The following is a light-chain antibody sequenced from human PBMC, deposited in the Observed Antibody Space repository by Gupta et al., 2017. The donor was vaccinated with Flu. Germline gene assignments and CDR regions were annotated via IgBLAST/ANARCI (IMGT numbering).Light chain of an antibody. CDR3: QQCYSTPPT. Sequence: SLGVSATIGCKSSKNGLSSSSNENYVSWYQQKPGTPPKLLIFWASTRESGVPERFSGSGSGTDFTLTISSLQAEDVAVYYCQQCYSTPPTFGQGTKVEIK. CDR2: WAS. CDR1: KNGLSSSSNENY. J-gene: IGKJ1*01. V-gene: IGKV4-1*01.